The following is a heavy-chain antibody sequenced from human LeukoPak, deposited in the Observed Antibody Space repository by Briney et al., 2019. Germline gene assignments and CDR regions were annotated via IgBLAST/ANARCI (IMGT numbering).Heavy chain of an antibody. CDR3: ARVEAATTNPLFDF. J-gene: IGHJ4*02. CDR2: IGYTGDT. V-gene: IGHV4-31*03. Sequence: SQTLSLTCTVSGGSISSGAYYWSWVRQLPEKGLDWIGYIGYTGDTYYNPSLRSRVTISIDTSKTQFSLRLSSVTAADTAVYYCARVEAATTNPLFDFWGQGTLVTVSP. D-gene: IGHD1-1*01. CDR1: GGSISSGAYY.